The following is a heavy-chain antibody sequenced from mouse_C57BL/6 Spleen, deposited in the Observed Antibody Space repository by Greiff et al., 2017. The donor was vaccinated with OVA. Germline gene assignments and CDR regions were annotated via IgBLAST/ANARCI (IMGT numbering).Heavy chain of an antibody. CDR3: AGCSWLGGYYFDY. Sequence: QVQLQQPGAELVKPGASVKMSCKASGYTFTSYWINWVKQRPGQGLEWIGDIYPGSGSTNYNEKFKSKATLTVDKTSSTAYMQLSSLTSEDSAVYYFAGCSWLGGYYFDYWGQGTTLTVSS. J-gene: IGHJ2*01. D-gene: IGHD1-1*01. CDR1: GYTFTSYW. CDR2: IYPGSGST. V-gene: IGHV1-55*01.